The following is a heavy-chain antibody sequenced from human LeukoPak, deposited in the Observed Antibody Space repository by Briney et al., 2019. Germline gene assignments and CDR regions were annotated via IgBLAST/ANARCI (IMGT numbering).Heavy chain of an antibody. Sequence: GGSLRLSCAASGFIFNSHSMNWVRQAPGKGLEWVSSISSTSSYIYYADSVKSRFTISRDNAKNSLYLQMNSLRAEDTAVYYCARSSGWYHRGPDYYYYYMDVWGKETTVTVS. CDR1: GFIFNSHS. CDR3: ARSSGWYHRGPDYYYYYMDV. CDR2: ISSTSSYI. J-gene: IGHJ6*03. V-gene: IGHV3-21*01. D-gene: IGHD6-19*01.